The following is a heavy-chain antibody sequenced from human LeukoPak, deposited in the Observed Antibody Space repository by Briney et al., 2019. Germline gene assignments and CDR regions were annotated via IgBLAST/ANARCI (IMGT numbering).Heavy chain of an antibody. CDR1: GFTFTNSA. V-gene: IGHV1-58*02. Sequence: ASVKVSCKASGFTFTNSAMHWVRQARGQRLEWIGWIVVGSANTNYAQKFQERVTITRDMSTSTAYMELSSLRSEDTAVYYCAADLQAAGDLDYWGQGTLVTVSS. D-gene: IGHD6-13*01. CDR2: IVVGSANT. J-gene: IGHJ4*02. CDR3: AADLQAAGDLDY.